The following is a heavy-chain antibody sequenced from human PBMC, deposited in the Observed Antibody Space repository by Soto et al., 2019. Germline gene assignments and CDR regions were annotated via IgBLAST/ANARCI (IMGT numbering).Heavy chain of an antibody. CDR2: INPSGGST. V-gene: IGHV1-46*01. CDR1: GYTFTSSW. D-gene: IGHD3-3*01. J-gene: IGHJ6*02. Sequence: ASVKVSCKASGYTFTSSWMHWVRQAPGQGLEWLGVINPSGGSTTYAEKFQGRVSMTRDTSTSTVYMELSSLRSDDTAVYYCARDMEEWLPVRHYYGMDVWGQTTLVTVSS. CDR3: ARDMEEWLPVRHYYGMDV.